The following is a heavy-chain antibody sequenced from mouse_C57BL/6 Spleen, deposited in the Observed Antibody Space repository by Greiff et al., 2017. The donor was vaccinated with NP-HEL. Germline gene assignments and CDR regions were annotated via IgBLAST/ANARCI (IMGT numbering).Heavy chain of an antibody. CDR3: ARAGLSDY. CDR1: GYAFSSSW. D-gene: IGHD1-1*02. Sequence: VQGVESGPELVKPGASVKISCKASGYAFSSSWMNWVKQRPGKGLEWIGRIYPGDGDTNYNGKFKGKATLTADKSSSTAYMQLSSLTSEDSAVYFCARAGLSDYWGQGTSVTVSS. J-gene: IGHJ4*01. V-gene: IGHV1-82*01. CDR2: IYPGDGDT.